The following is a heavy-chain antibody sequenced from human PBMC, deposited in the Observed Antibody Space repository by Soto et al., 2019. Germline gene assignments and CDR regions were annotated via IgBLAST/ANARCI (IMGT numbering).Heavy chain of an antibody. CDR1: GFTFSSYA. CDR3: ASADSSSSLSHYFDY. D-gene: IGHD6-6*01. J-gene: IGHJ4*02. Sequence: EVQLLESGGGLVQPGGSLRLSCAASGFTFSSYAMSWVRQAPGQGLEWVSAISGSGGSTYYADSVKGRFTIYRDNSKNTLYLQMNSLRAEDTAVYYCASADSSSSLSHYFDYWGQGTLGTVS. CDR2: ISGSGGST. V-gene: IGHV3-23*01.